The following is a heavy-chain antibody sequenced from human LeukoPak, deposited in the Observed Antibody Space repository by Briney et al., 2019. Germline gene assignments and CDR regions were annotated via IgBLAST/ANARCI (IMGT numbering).Heavy chain of an antibody. CDR3: ARYKGRYCSSTSCPSDAFDI. J-gene: IGHJ3*02. CDR1: GGSISSGDYY. D-gene: IGHD2-2*01. V-gene: IGHV4-30-4*01. Sequence: SQTLSLTCTVSGGSISSGDYYWSWIRQPPGKGLEWIGYIYYSGSTYYNPSLKSRVTISVDTSKNQFSLKLSSVTAAGTAVYYCARYKGRYCSSTSCPSDAFDIWGQGTMVTVSS. CDR2: IYYSGST.